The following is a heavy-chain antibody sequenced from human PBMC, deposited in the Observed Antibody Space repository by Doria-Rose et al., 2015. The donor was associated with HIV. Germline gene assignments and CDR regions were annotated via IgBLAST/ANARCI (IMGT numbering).Heavy chain of an antibody. D-gene: IGHD3-3*01. CDR1: GASVSSRGYH. CDR2: TYYTGTS. CDR3: ARMGSYRELDY. V-gene: IGHV4-31*03. Sequence: QVQLQESGPGLVKPSETLSLTCSVSGASVSSRGYHWNWIRQVPGKGLESLGYTYYTGTSDYSPSLKSRLNMAVDTSKNQFSLRLSFVTVADTAVYYCARMGSYRELDYWGQGALVIVSA. J-gene: IGHJ4*02.